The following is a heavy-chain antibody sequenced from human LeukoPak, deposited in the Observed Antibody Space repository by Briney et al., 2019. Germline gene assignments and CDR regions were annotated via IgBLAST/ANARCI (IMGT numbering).Heavy chain of an antibody. Sequence: GGSLRLSCVVSGFNFDNFAMHWVRQPLGMGLEWVAVISHDARTKYYADSMKGRITISRDNSKNTLFLQMNNLRTEDTAVYFCARPSPPGDGYNPPDHWGQGTLVTVSS. V-gene: IGHV3-30*04. J-gene: IGHJ5*02. CDR2: ISHDARTK. CDR3: ARPSPPGDGYNPPDH. CDR1: GFNFDNFA. D-gene: IGHD5-24*01.